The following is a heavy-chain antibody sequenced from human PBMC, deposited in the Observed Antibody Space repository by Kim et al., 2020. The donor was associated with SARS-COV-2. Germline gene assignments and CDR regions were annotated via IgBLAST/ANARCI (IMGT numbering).Heavy chain of an antibody. J-gene: IGHJ4*02. V-gene: IGHV3-48*02. CDR3: ARERPTGEYYSMSGYYDY. Sequence: KGRFTISRDNAKNTLYLQMNSLRDEDTAVYYCARERPTGEYYSMSGYYDYWGQGTLVTVSS. D-gene: IGHD3-22*01.